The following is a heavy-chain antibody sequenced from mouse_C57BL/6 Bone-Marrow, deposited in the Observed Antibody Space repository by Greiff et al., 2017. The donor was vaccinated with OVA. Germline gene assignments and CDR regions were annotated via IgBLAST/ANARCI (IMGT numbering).Heavy chain of an antibody. Sequence: VQLQQPGAELVKPGASVKLSCKASGYTFTSYWMHWVKQRPGQGLEWIGMIHPNSGSTNYNEKFKSKATLTVDKSSSTAYMQLSSLTSEDSAVYYCARRDYYGSSYGDYAMDYWGQGTSVTVSS. V-gene: IGHV1-64*01. CDR3: ARRDYYGSSYGDYAMDY. D-gene: IGHD1-1*01. CDR1: GYTFTSYW. J-gene: IGHJ4*01. CDR2: IHPNSGST.